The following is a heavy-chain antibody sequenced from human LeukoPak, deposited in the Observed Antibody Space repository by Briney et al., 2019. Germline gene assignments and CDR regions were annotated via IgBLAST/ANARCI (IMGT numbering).Heavy chain of an antibody. D-gene: IGHD2-2*01. Sequence: SETLSLTCTVSGGSISSGGYYWSWIRQHPGKGLEWIGYIYYSGSTYYNPSRKSRVTISVDTSKNQFSLKLSSVTAADTAVYYCARGIIYCSSSSCYWHNWFDPWGQGTLVTVSS. J-gene: IGHJ5*02. CDR2: IYYSGST. V-gene: IGHV4-31*03. CDR1: GGSISSGGYY. CDR3: ARGIIYCSSSSCYWHNWFDP.